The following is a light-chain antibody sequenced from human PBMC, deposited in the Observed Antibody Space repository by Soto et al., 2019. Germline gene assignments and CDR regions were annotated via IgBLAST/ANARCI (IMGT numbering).Light chain of an antibody. CDR1: QSVNNN. CDR2: GAS. J-gene: IGKJ4*02. V-gene: IGKV3-15*01. CDR3: QQYNRWPPLT. Sequence: EIVMAQSPATLSVSPGERATLSCRASQSVNNNLAWYQQKPGQHPRHLLYGASTRATGVSPRFSGSGSGTDVTLIISCLQSEDLAISYCQQYNRWPPLTFGGGTKVQI.